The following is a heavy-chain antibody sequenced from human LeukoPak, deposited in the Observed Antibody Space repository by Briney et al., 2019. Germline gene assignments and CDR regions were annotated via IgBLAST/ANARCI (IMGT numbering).Heavy chain of an antibody. CDR3: TRRNVQGDYDILTGYGDYYMDV. J-gene: IGHJ6*03. D-gene: IGHD3-9*01. CDR2: IRSKANSYAT. Sequence: PGGSLRLSCAASGFTFSSYGMHWVRQASGKGLEWVGRIRSKANSYATAYAASVKGRFTISRDDSKNTAYLQMNSLKTEDTAVYYCTRRNVQGDYDILTGYGDYYMDVWGKGTTVTVSS. V-gene: IGHV3-73*01. CDR1: GFTFSSYG.